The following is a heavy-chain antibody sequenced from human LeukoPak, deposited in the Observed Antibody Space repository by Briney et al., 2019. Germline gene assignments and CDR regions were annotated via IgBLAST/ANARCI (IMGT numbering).Heavy chain of an antibody. J-gene: IGHJ4*02. V-gene: IGHV3-15*01. D-gene: IGHD5-12*01. CDR2: IKSKTDGGTT. Sequence: GGSLRLSCAASGFTFSNAWMSWVRQAPGKGLEWVGRIKSKTDGGTTDYAAPVKGRFTISRDDSKNTLYLQMNSLKTEDTAVYYCTTDLIVATISGKDYWGQGTLVTVSS. CDR3: TTDLIVATISGKDY. CDR1: GFTFSNAW.